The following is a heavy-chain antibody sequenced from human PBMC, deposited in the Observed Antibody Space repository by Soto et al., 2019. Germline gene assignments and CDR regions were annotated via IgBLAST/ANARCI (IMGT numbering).Heavy chain of an antibody. CDR1: GYSFTSYW. J-gene: IGHJ3*02. CDR2: IYPGDSDT. Sequence: PGESLKISCKGSGYSFTSYWIGWVRQMSGKGLEWMGIIYPGDSDTRYSPSFQGQVTISADKSISTAYLQWSSLKASDTAMYYCARLGGGGDYAPHAFDIWGQGTMVTVSS. CDR3: ARLGGGGDYAPHAFDI. D-gene: IGHD3-16*01. V-gene: IGHV5-51*01.